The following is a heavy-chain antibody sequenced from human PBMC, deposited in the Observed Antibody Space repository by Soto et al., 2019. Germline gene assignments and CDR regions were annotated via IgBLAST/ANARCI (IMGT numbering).Heavy chain of an antibody. CDR2: ISIDGINQ. CDR3: ARDSYPEAPFDS. Sequence: PGGSLRLSCAASGLTFSSYGMHWVRQAPGKGLEWVALISIDGINQYYVDSVKGRFTISRDNSKNTLYLQMNSLRVEDTAVYYYARDSYPEAPFDSWGQGTLVTVSS. V-gene: IGHV3-30*03. J-gene: IGHJ4*02. CDR1: GLTFSSYG.